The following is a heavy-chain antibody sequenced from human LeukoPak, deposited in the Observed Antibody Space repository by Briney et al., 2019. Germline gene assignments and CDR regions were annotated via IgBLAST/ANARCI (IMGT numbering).Heavy chain of an antibody. CDR3: AKSGGLSGSGRLAMDV. J-gene: IGHJ6*02. CDR1: GFTFSTYA. CDR2: ISGSGGST. V-gene: IGHV3-23*01. Sequence: SGGSLRLSCAASGFTFSTYAMSWVRLAPGKGLEWVSGISGSGGSTYYADSVKGRFTSPRDNSNNTLYVQMNSLRVEDTAVYYCAKSGGLSGSGRLAMDVWGQGTTVTVSS. D-gene: IGHD3-10*01.